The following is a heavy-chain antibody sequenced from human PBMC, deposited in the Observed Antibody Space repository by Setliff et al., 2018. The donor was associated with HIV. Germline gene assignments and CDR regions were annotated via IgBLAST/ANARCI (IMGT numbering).Heavy chain of an antibody. D-gene: IGHD3-9*01. J-gene: IGHJ2*01. CDR1: GYSFTSYW. CDR2: IYPGDSDT. Sequence: PGESLKISCQASGYSFTSYWIAWVRQMPGKGLEWMGIIYPGDSDTRYSPSFQGQVTISVDKSISTAYLQWSSLKASDTAIYYCARALDFLTEELNWFFHVWGRGTLVTVSS. V-gene: IGHV5-51*01. CDR3: ARALDFLTEELNWFFHV.